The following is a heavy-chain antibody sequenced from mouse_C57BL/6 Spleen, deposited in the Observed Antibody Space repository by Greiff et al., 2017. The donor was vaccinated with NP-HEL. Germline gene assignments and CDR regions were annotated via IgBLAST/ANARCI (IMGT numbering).Heavy chain of an antibody. J-gene: IGHJ2*01. CDR3: ARSSTTQLGFDY. V-gene: IGHV1-55*01. CDR1: GYTFTSYW. Sequence: QVQLQQPGAELVKPGASVKMSCKASGYTFTSYWITWVKQRPGQGLEWIGDIYPGSGSTNYNEKFKSKATLTVDTSSSTAYMQLSSLTSEDSAVYYCARSSTTQLGFDYWGQGTTLTVSS. D-gene: IGHD3-1*01. CDR2: IYPGSGST.